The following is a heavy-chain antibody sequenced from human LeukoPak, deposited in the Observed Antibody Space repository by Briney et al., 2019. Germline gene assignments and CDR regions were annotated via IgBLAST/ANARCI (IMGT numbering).Heavy chain of an antibody. CDR2: ISYDGSNK. D-gene: IGHD2-21*01. CDR3: AKGKVNHDGALDA. Sequence: PGRSLRLSCAASGFTFSSYAMHWVRQAPGKGLEWMAVISYDGSNKYYADSVKGRFTISRDNSKKTLYLQMNSLRAEDTAVYYCAKGKVNHDGALDAWGQGTLVTVSS. J-gene: IGHJ3*01. CDR1: GFTFSSYA. V-gene: IGHV3-30-3*01.